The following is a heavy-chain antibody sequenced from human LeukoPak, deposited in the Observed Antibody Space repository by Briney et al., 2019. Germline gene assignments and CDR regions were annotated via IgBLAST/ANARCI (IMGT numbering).Heavy chain of an antibody. Sequence: ASVKVSCKASGYTFTSYGINWVRQATGQGLEWMGWMNPNSGNTGYAQKFQGRVTMTRNTSISTAYMELSSLRSEDTAVYYCARALGMSGDDFGWGQGTLVTVSS. V-gene: IGHV1-8*01. CDR3: ARALGMSGDDFG. D-gene: IGHD5-12*01. J-gene: IGHJ4*02. CDR2: MNPNSGNT. CDR1: GYTFTSYG.